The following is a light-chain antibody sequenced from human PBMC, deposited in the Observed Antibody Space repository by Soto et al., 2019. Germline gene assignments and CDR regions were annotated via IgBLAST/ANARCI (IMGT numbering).Light chain of an antibody. CDR3: ATWDDSLNGVL. CDR1: SSNIGSNT. V-gene: IGLV1-44*01. Sequence: QSVLTQPPSTSKTPGQRVTISCAGASSNIGSNTVNWYQQLPGTAPKLLIYSNNQRPSGVPDRFSGSKSGTLASLAISGLLSEDEADYYCATWDDSLNGVLFGGGTKLTVL. CDR2: SNN. J-gene: IGLJ2*01.